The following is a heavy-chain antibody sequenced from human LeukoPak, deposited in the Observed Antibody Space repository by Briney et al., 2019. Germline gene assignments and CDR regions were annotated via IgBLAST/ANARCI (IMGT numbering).Heavy chain of an antibody. V-gene: IGHV3-21*01. D-gene: IGHD3-9*01. CDR2: ISTSSSYI. CDR3: ARDHYDILTGYRMYNWFDP. CDR1: GLTFSSYN. Sequence: PGGSLRLSCAASGLTFSSYNMNWVRQAPGKGLEWVSFISTSSSYIHYADSVKGRFTISRDNAKKSLYLQMNSLRAEDTAVYYCARDHYDILTGYRMYNWFDPWGQGTLVTVSS. J-gene: IGHJ5*02.